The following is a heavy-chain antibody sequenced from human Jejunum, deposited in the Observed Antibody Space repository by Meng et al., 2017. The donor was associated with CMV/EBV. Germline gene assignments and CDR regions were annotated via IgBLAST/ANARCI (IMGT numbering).Heavy chain of an antibody. CDR3: ARAYSVGAPFDY. CDR2: IGSSGSTM. J-gene: IGHJ4*02. CDR1: GFTFSDYY. Sequence: SFAASGFTFSDYYMSWIRQAPGEGLEWVSYIGSSGSTMSYADSVKCRFTISRDNARNSLYLQMNSLRVEDTAVYYCARAYSVGAPFDYWGQGTLVTVSS. V-gene: IGHV3-11*04. D-gene: IGHD1-26*01.